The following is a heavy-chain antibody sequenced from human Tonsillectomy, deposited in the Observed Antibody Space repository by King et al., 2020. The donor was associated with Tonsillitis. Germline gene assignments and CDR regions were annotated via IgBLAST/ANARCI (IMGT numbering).Heavy chain of an antibody. CDR3: VGATSYWYFDL. V-gene: IGHV3-13*01. D-gene: IGHD1-26*01. CDR1: GFTFSSYD. Sequence: VQLVESGGGLVQPGGSLRLSCAASGFTFSSYDMHWVRQATGKGLEWVSAIGTACETYYPGSVKGRFTISRENAKTSLYLQMNSLGGGDTAVYYCVGATSYWYFDLWGRGTLVTVSS. J-gene: IGHJ2*01. CDR2: IGTACET.